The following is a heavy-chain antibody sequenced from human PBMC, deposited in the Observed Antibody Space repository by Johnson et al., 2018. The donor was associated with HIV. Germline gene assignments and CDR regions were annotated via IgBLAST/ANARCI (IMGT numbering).Heavy chain of an antibody. Sequence: VQVVESGGGLVQPGGSLRLSCAASGFTFRSYAMHWVRQAPGKGLEWVAVISYDGINKADSVKGRFIISRDNAKNSLYLQMNSLRAEDTAVYYCAGDGEDSSGWDNFGAFDIWGQGTMVTVSS. V-gene: IGHV3-30*04. D-gene: IGHD6-19*01. CDR1: GFTFRSYA. CDR2: ISYDGIN. J-gene: IGHJ3*02. CDR3: AGDGEDSSGWDNFGAFDI.